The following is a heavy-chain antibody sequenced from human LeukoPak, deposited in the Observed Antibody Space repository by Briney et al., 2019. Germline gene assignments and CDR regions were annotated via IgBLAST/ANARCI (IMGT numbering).Heavy chain of an antibody. Sequence: GGSLRLSCAASGFTFSSYWMHWVRQVPGKGLVWVARINPDGSSITYADSVKGRFTISRDNAKNTLYLQMNGLRAEDTAVYYCAREGKGIAAGYYVDYWGQGTLVTASS. CDR1: GFTFSSYW. CDR2: INPDGSSI. V-gene: IGHV3-74*01. J-gene: IGHJ4*02. D-gene: IGHD6-13*01. CDR3: AREGKGIAAGYYVDY.